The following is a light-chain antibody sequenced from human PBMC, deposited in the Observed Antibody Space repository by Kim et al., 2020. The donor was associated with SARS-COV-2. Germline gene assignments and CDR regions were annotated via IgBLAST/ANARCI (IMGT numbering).Light chain of an antibody. CDR3: NSYTSSDTWV. V-gene: IGLV2-14*03. J-gene: IGLJ3*02. CDR1: SSDVGAYNY. CDR2: DVN. Sequence: GRSIAISCTGTSSDVGAYNYVAWYQQHPGKAPKLMIYDVNNRPSGVSDRFSGSKSGNTASLTISGLQAEDEADYYCNSYTSSDTWVFGGGTKLTVL.